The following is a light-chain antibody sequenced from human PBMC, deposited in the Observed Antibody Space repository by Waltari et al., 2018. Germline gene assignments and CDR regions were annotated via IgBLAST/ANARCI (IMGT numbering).Light chain of an antibody. CDR2: GAS. CDR1: QSVSSN. J-gene: IGKJ1*01. V-gene: IGKV3-15*01. CDR3: QQYDTGPGT. Sequence: EKVMTQSPATLSVSPGERASLSYRASQSVSSNLAWYLQKPGQAPRLLVYGASTRATGIPARFSGSESGTEFTLNISSLQSDDFAVYCCQQYDTGPGTFGQGTKVEIK.